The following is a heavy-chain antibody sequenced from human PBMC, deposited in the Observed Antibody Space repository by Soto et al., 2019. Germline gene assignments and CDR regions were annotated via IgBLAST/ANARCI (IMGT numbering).Heavy chain of an antibody. V-gene: IGHV4-28*01. CDR2: ILHTDHT. J-gene: IGHJ4*02. Sequence: QVQLQESGPGLVKPSVTLSLSCGVSGDSFSSSNWWTWIRQPPGKGLEWIGVILHTDHTELIPSLRSRTTLSIDTSTKEFSLNMSSVTAAETGVYYCGRSPRRVDGKWYVDYWGPGALVIVAS. CDR1: GDSFSSSNW. D-gene: IGHD2-15*01. CDR3: GRSPRRVDGKWYVDY.